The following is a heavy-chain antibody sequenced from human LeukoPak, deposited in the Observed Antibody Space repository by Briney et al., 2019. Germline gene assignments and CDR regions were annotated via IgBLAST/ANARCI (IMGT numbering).Heavy chain of an antibody. CDR3: ARVSYWSLDY. CDR1: GGSISSSSYY. D-gene: IGHD1-26*01. V-gene: IGHV4-39*07. J-gene: IGHJ4*02. CDR2: IYTSGST. Sequence: SETLSLTCTVSGGSISSSSYYWGWIRQPPGKGLEWIGRIYTSGSTNYNPSLKSRVTISVDTSKNQFSLKLSSVTAADTAVYYCARVSYWSLDYWGQGTLVTVSS.